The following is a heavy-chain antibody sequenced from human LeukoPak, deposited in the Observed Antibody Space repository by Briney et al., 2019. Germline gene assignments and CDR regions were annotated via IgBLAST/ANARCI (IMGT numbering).Heavy chain of an antibody. CDR2: IYYGGST. V-gene: IGHV4-59*01. CDR1: GGSISTYY. CDR3: GRGAVLSDYYYYYGMDV. J-gene: IGHJ6*02. D-gene: IGHD4/OR15-4a*01. Sequence: SETLSLTCTVSGGSISTYYWSWIRQPPGKGLEWIGYIYYGGSTNYNPSLKSRITISVDTSKNQFSLKVSSVTAADTAEYYCGRGAVLSDYYYYYGMDVWGQGNTVTVSS.